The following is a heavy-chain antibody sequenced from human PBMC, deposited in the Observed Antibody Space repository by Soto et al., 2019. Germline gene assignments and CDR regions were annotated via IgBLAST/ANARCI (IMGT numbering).Heavy chain of an antibody. D-gene: IGHD2-15*01. J-gene: IGHJ6*02. Sequence: VQLQESGPGLVKPSETLSLTCTVSGGSISSYYWSWIRQPPGKGLEWIGYIYYSGSTNYNPSLKSRVTISVDTSKNQFSLKLSSVTAADTAVYYCARDLLVGCSGGSCYYYYGMDVWGQGTTVSVS. CDR1: GGSISSYY. V-gene: IGHV4-59*01. CDR2: IYYSGST. CDR3: ARDLLVGCSGGSCYYYYGMDV.